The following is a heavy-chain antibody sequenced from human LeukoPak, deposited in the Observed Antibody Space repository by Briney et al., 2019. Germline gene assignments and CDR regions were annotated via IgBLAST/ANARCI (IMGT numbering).Heavy chain of an antibody. CDR2: IRYDGSNK. Sequence: PGGSLRLSCAASGFTFSSYGMHWVRQAPGKGLEWVAFIRYDGSNKYYVDSVKGRFTISRDNSNNTLFLQMNSLRAEDTAVYYCAKGSCSGTSCYSGLDWGQGTLVTVSS. CDR1: GFTFSSYG. D-gene: IGHD2-2*01. CDR3: AKGSCSGTSCYSGLD. J-gene: IGHJ4*02. V-gene: IGHV3-30*02.